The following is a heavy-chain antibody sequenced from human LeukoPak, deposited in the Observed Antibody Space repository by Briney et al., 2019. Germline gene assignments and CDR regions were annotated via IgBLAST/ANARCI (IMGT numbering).Heavy chain of an antibody. Sequence: ASVKVSCKASGYTFTDYYLHWLRQAPGHGLEWMGWINPNSGVTNYAQNLQGRVAMTRDTSISTAYMEVNRLRSDDTAVYYCAGDVSGSYYRFDYWGQGTLVTVSS. CDR3: AGDVSGSYYRFDY. D-gene: IGHD1-26*01. CDR1: GYTFTDYY. J-gene: IGHJ4*02. V-gene: IGHV1-2*02. CDR2: INPNSGVT.